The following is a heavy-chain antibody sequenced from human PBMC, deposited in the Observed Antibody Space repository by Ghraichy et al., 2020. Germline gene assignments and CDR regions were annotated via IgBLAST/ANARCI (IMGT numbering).Heavy chain of an antibody. CDR1: GFTFSSYA. D-gene: IGHD2-15*01. J-gene: IGHJ4*02. CDR2: ISGSGANT. CDR3: AKDRALGGGSCFDY. V-gene: IGHV3-23*01. Sequence: GGSLNISCAASGFTFSSYAMSWVRQAPGKGLEWVSAISGSGANTYYAVSVNGRFTISRDNSKNTLYLQMNSLRAEDTAVYYCAKDRALGGGSCFDYWGQGALVTVSS.